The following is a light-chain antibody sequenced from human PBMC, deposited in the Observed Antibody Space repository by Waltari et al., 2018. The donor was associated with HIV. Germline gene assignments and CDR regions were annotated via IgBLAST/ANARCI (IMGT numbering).Light chain of an antibody. CDR2: EVS. V-gene: IGLV2-8*01. CDR1: SSDVGGYNY. Sequence: QSALTQPPSASGSPGQSVTISCTGTSSDVGGYNYVSWYQQHPGKAPKLMIYEVSKRTSGVPDRVSGSKSGNTASRTVSGLQAEDEADYYCSSYAGSNNGVGVGGGTKLTVL. J-gene: IGLJ2*01. CDR3: SSYAGSNNGVG.